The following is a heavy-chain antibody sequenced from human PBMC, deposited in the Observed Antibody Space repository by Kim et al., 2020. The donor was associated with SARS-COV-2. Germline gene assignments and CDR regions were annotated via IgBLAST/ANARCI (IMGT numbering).Heavy chain of an antibody. J-gene: IGHJ6*02. D-gene: IGHD6-19*01. V-gene: IGHV3-53*01. Sequence: GGSLRLSCAASGFTVSSNYMSWVRQAPGKGLEWVSVIYSGGSTYYADSVKGRFTISRDNSKNTLYLQMNSLRAEDTAVYYCARDAIAVAGGDYYGMDVWGQGTTVTVSS. CDR1: GFTVSSNY. CDR3: ARDAIAVAGGDYYGMDV. CDR2: IYSGGST.